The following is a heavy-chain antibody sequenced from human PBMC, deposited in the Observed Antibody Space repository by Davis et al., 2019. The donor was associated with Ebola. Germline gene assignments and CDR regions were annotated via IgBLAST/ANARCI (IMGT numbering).Heavy chain of an antibody. J-gene: IGHJ5*02. CDR1: GGSISSGSYY. Sequence: PSETLSLTCSVSGGSISSGSYYWTWIRQPAGKGLEWIGHVYTSGYTNYNPSLKSRVTISADTSNNQFSLRLTSVTAADTAVYYCALSETSFRVWFDPWGQGTLVTVSS. CDR3: ALSETSFRVWFDP. V-gene: IGHV4-61*09. D-gene: IGHD2-2*01. CDR2: VYTSGYT.